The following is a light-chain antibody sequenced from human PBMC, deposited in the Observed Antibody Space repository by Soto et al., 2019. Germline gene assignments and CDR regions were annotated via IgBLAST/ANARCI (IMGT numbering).Light chain of an antibody. J-gene: IGLJ1*01. CDR3: RSYSGTIYHYV. CDR2: EVS. CDR1: SSDVGGYNY. Sequence: QSVLTQPPSASGSFGQSVTISRTGTSSDVGGYNYVSWYQQHPGKAPKLMIYEVSERPSGVPDRFSGSKSGNTASLTVSGLQADDEADYYCRSYSGTIYHYVFGTGTKVTV. V-gene: IGLV2-8*01.